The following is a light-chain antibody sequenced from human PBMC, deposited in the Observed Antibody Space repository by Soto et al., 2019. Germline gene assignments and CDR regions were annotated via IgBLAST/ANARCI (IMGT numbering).Light chain of an antibody. J-gene: IGKJ1*01. Sequence: DIPMTQSPSSLSASVGDRVTITCRASQSISSYLNWYQQKPGKAPELLIYAASSLQSGVPSRFSGSGSGTDFTLSISRLQPEDFATYYCQQGYSTPVTFGQGTKVEIK. CDR3: QQGYSTPVT. V-gene: IGKV1-39*01. CDR2: AAS. CDR1: QSISSY.